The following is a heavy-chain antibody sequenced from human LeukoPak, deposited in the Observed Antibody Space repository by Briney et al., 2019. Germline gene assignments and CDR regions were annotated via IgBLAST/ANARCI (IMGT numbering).Heavy chain of an antibody. D-gene: IGHD3-22*01. Sequence: GASVKVSCKASGSTFTSCAMHLVRQAPGQRLEWMGWINAGNGNTKYSQKFQGKVTITRDTSASTAYMELSSLRSEDTAVYYCARDRRDMIVVGNAFDIWGQGTMVTVSS. CDR3: ARDRRDMIVVGNAFDI. CDR1: GSTFTSCA. J-gene: IGHJ3*02. V-gene: IGHV1-3*01. CDR2: INAGNGNT.